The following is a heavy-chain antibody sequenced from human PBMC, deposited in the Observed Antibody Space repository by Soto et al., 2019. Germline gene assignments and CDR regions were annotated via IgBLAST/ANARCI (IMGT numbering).Heavy chain of an antibody. D-gene: IGHD3-3*01. CDR1: GFSLSTSGAA. CDR3: ADWQLVTFFGSVTQTDVWFDS. J-gene: IGHJ5*01. V-gene: IGHV2-5*02. CDR2: VYWDDDK. Sequence: QITLKESGPTLVNPTQTLTLTCTFSGFSLSTSGAAVGWIRQPPGKALEWLALVYWDDDKRYSPSIKNRVTITKDTSKNQVVLTLTNAEPVDTATYYCADWQLVTFFGSVTQTDVWFDSWGQGTLVTVPS.